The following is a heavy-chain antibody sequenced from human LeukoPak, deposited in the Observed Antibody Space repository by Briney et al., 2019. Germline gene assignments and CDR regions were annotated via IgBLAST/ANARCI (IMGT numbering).Heavy chain of an antibody. D-gene: IGHD3-10*01. J-gene: IGHJ5*02. Sequence: GGSLRLPCAASGFTFSSYAMSWVRQAPGKGLEWVSAISGSGGSTYYADSVKGRFTISRDNSKNTLYLQMNSLRAEDTAVYYCAKDRAGLLWFGEMSSWFDPWGQGTLVTVSS. CDR1: GFTFSSYA. CDR2: ISGSGGST. V-gene: IGHV3-23*01. CDR3: AKDRAGLLWFGEMSSWFDP.